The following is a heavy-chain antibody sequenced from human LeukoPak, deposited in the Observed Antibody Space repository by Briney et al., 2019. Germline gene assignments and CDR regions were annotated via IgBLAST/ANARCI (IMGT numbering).Heavy chain of an antibody. CDR2: ISYDESDE. D-gene: IGHD3-22*01. J-gene: IGHJ4*02. CDR1: GFTFTTYG. CDR3: ARGDYYDSSGYAPYSFDY. V-gene: IGHV3-30*03. Sequence: GGSLRLSCAASGFTFTTYGLHWVRQAPGKGLEWVALISYDESDEYYADSVKGRFTISRDNSKNTLYLQMNSLRDEDTAVYYCARGDYYDSSGYAPYSFDYWGQGTLVTVSS.